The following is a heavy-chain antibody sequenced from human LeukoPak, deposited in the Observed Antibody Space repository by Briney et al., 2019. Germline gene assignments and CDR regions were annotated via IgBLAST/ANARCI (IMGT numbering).Heavy chain of an antibody. D-gene: IGHD3-10*01. CDR2: ISGSGGST. Sequence: PGGSLRLSCAASAFTFSSYAMSWVSQAPGQGLEGVSAISGSGGSTYYADSVKGRFTISIDNSKNTLYLQMNSLRAEDTAVYYCATAHGRRLLWFGELLYHFDYWGQGTLVTVSS. CDR1: AFTFSSYA. J-gene: IGHJ4*02. V-gene: IGHV3-23*01. CDR3: ATAHGRRLLWFGELLYHFDY.